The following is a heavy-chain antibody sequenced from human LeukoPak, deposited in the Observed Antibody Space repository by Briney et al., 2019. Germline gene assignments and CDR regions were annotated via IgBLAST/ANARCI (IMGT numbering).Heavy chain of an antibody. CDR3: AREGIAAAGNHYYYYMDV. CDR2: IYTSGST. V-gene: IGHV4-61*02. CDR1: GGSISSGSYY. Sequence: SETLSLTCTVSGGSISSGSYYWSWIRQPAGKGLEWIGRIYTSGSTNYHPSLKSRVTISVDTSKNQFSLRLSSVTAADTAVYYCAREGIAAAGNHYYYYMDVWGKGTTVTTSS. J-gene: IGHJ6*03. D-gene: IGHD6-13*01.